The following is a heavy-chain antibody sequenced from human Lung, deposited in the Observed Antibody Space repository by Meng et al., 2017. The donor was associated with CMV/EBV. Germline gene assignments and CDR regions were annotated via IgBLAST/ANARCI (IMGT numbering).Heavy chain of an antibody. V-gene: IGHV4-4*02. CDR2: IYHSGST. CDR3: ASFPPPGKQWLVTDY. D-gene: IGHD6-19*01. CDR1: GGSIRSGTW. Sequence: GRLQDSGPVMGEPWGSLSLTLAVSGGSIRSGTWWSWVRQPPGKGLEWIGEIYHSGSTNYNPSLKSRVTISVDKSKNQFSLKLSSVTAADTAVYYCASFPPPGKQWLVTDYWGQGTLVTVSS. J-gene: IGHJ4*02.